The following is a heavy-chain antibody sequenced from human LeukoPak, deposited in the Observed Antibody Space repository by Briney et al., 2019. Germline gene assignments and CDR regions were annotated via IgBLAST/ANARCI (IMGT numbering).Heavy chain of an antibody. CDR2: IYYSGST. CDR1: GGSISSSSYY. D-gene: IGHD6-19*01. CDR3: ARGTLYSGWSYYFDY. J-gene: IGHJ4*02. V-gene: IGHV4-39*07. Sequence: PSETLSLTCTVSGGSISSSSYYWGWIRQPPGKGLEWIGSIYYSGSTFYNPSLKSRVTISVDTSKNQFSLKLSSVTAADTAMYYCARGTLYSGWSYYFDYWGQGSQVTVSS.